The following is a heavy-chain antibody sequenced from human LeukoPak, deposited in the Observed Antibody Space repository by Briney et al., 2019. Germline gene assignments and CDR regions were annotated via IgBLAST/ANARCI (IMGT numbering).Heavy chain of an antibody. CDR1: GFTFSSCG. D-gene: IGHD2/OR15-2a*01. V-gene: IGHV3-33*01. CDR3: ARDNIRGAYYLDY. CDR2: IWYDGNNK. J-gene: IGHJ4*02. Sequence: GGSLRLSCAASGFTFSSCGMHWVRQAPGKGLEWVALIWYDGNNKYYADSVKGRFTISRDNSKNTVYLQMDSLRAEDTAVYYCARDNIRGAYYLDYWGRG.